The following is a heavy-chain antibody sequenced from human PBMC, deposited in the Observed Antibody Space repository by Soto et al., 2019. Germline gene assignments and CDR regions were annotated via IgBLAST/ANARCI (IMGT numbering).Heavy chain of an antibody. D-gene: IGHD6-13*01. V-gene: IGHV4-59*01. J-gene: IGHJ5*02. CDR2: IYGGGST. Sequence: SETRSVSCNGSGGSISTSYWSWIRQPPGRGLQWIGNIYGGGSTKYNPSLKSRVTLSVDKFKNQFHLNLTSVTASGTAVYYCAREPQSSTWSTYNYTDPRGHAPPVTVSP. CDR3: AREPQSSTWSTYNYTDP. CDR1: GGSISTSY.